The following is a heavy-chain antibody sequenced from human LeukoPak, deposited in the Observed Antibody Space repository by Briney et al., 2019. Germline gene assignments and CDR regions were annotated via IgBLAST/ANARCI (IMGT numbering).Heavy chain of an antibody. CDR3: ARGSGYSYGLLYYYYYYMDV. CDR1: GGSFSSYF. V-gene: IGHV4-59*01. J-gene: IGHJ6*03. D-gene: IGHD5-18*01. Sequence: PSETLSLTCTVSGGSFSSYFWGWIRQPPGKGLEWIGYIYYSGSTHYNSSLKSRVTISLDTSRNQFSLKLSSVTAADTAVYYCARGSGYSYGLLYYYYYYMDVWGKGTTVTVSS. CDR2: IYYSGST.